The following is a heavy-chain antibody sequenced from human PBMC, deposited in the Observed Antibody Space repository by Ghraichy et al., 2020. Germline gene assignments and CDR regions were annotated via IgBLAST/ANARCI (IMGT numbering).Heavy chain of an antibody. CDR2: IGRSGDDT. V-gene: IGHV3-23*01. CDR1: GFTFTSYA. Sequence: GGSLRLSCAASGFTFTSYAMSWVRQAPGKGLEWVSTIGRSGDDTNYADSVKGRFTISRDDSKNTLSLQMNSLRAEDTAVYYCARVLYGMDVWGQGTTVTVSS. CDR3: ARVLYGMDV. J-gene: IGHJ6*02.